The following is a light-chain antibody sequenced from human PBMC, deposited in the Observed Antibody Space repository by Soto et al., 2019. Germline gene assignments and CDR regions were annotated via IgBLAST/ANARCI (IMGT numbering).Light chain of an antibody. CDR2: LEGSGSY. J-gene: IGLJ2*01. Sequence: QLVLTQSSSASASLGSSFKLTCTLSSGHSSYIIAWHQQQPGKAPRYLMKLEGSGSYNKGSGVPDRFSGSSSGADRYLTISNRQSEDEADYYCETWDSNTVVFGGGTKLTVL. CDR3: ETWDSNTVV. CDR1: SGHSSYI. V-gene: IGLV4-60*03.